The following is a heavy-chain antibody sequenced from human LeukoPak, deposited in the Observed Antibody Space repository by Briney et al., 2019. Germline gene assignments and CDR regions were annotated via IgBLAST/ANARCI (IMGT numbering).Heavy chain of an antibody. V-gene: IGHV4-39*07. CDR2: IYYSGST. D-gene: IGHD6-19*01. Sequence: SETLSLTCTVSGGSISSSSYYWGWIRQPPGKGLEWIGSIYYSGSTYYNPSLKSRVTISVDTSKNQFSLKLSSVTAADTAVYYCARRRIAVAARGYYIDYWGQGTLVTVSS. CDR3: ARRRIAVAARGYYIDY. CDR1: GGSISSSSYY. J-gene: IGHJ4*02.